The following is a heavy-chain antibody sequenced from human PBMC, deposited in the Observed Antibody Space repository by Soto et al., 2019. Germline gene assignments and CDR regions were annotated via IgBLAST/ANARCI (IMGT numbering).Heavy chain of an antibody. CDR3: ARDLKVAATNSYYYYGMDV. J-gene: IGHJ6*02. D-gene: IGHD6-19*01. V-gene: IGHV3-21*01. CDR1: GFSITNYS. Sequence: EVQLVESGGGLVKPGGSLRLSCAASGFSITNYSMKWVRQAPGKGLEWVSSISRSSSNIYNADSVMGRFTISRDNAKNELYLNMNSLRAGDTAVYYCARDLKVAATNSYYYYGMDVWGQGTTVTVSS. CDR2: ISRSSSNI.